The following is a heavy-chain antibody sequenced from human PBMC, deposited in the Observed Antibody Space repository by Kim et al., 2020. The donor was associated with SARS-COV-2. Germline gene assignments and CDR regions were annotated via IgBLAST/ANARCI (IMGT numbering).Heavy chain of an antibody. J-gene: IGHJ6*02. Sequence: ASVKVSCKASGYTFTSYGISWVRQAPGQGLEWMGWISAYNGNTNYAQKLQGRVTMTTDTSTSTAYMELRSLRSDDTAVYYCARYDYYGSGSWGLDYGMDVWGQGTTVTVSS. CDR2: ISAYNGNT. CDR3: ARYDYYGSGSWGLDYGMDV. D-gene: IGHD3-10*01. V-gene: IGHV1-18*04. CDR1: GYTFTSYG.